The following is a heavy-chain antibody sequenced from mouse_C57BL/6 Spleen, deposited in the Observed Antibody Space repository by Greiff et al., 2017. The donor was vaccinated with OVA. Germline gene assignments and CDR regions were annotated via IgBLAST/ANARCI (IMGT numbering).Heavy chain of an antibody. V-gene: IGHV5-6*01. Sequence: EVQLHQSGGDLLKPGGSLKLSCAASGFTFTSYGMSWVRHTPEQRLEWVATILRGSSNPYYPDSVKGRFTISTDNAKNTLYLQMSRMKSEDTTMYYCARQDTIVTFDYWGQGTTLTVSS. CDR3: ARQDTIVTFDY. CDR2: ILRGSSNP. D-gene: IGHD2-5*01. CDR1: GFTFTSYG. J-gene: IGHJ2*01.